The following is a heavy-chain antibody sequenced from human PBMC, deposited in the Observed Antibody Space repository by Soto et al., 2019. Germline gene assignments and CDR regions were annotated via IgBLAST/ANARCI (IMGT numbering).Heavy chain of an antibody. Sequence: QIQLVQSGAEVKRPGASVKVSCKASGYTFKNYGIIWVRQAPGQGLEWMGWISGYNGNTKYEQKLQGRITLTTDPFTTTAHMELRSLRSDDTAVYYCARPFYGDHGIVDYWGQGTLVTVSS. V-gene: IGHV1-18*01. J-gene: IGHJ4*02. D-gene: IGHD4-17*01. CDR3: ARPFYGDHGIVDY. CDR1: GYTFKNYG. CDR2: ISGYNGNT.